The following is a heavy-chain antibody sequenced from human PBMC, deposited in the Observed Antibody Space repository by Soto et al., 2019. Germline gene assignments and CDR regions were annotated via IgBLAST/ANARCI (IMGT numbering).Heavy chain of an antibody. CDR1: GFTFSSYA. J-gene: IGHJ6*02. D-gene: IGHD6-6*01. CDR2: ISYDGSNK. V-gene: IGHV3-30-3*01. Sequence: QVQLVESGGGVVQPGRSLRLSCAASGFTFSSYAMHWVRQAPGKGLEWVAVISYDGSNKYYADSVKGRFTISRDNSKNTLYLQMNSLRAEYTAVYYCAREAGFIAARYYYYGMDVWGQGTTVTVSS. CDR3: AREAGFIAARYYYYGMDV.